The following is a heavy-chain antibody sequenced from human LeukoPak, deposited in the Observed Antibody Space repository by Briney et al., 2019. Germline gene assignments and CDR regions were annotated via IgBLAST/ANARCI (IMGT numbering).Heavy chain of an antibody. J-gene: IGHJ4*02. CDR2: IYYSGST. V-gene: IGHV4-59*08. CDR1: GGSIGSYY. CDR3: ARPRWDDYGDLYFDY. D-gene: IGHD4-17*01. Sequence: SETLSLTCTVSGGSIGSYYWSWIRQPPGKGLEWIGYIYYSGSTNYNPSLKSRVTISVDTSKNQFSLKLSSVTAADTAVYCCARPRWDDYGDLYFDYWGQGTLVTVSS.